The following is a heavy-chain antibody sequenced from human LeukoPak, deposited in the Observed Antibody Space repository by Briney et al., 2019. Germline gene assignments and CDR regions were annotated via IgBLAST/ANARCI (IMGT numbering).Heavy chain of an antibody. Sequence: GGPLRLFCAASGFTFSSYWMSCVRDAPGGAREWVAAIIKGGNEKYNEDSVKGRFTISRDNAKNSRYLQMNSLRAEDTAVYFCAREPEGATTPINWGQGTLVTVSS. J-gene: IGHJ4*02. V-gene: IGHV3-7*01. CDR3: AREPEGATTPIN. D-gene: IGHD1-26*01. CDR1: GFTFSSYW. CDR2: IIKGGNEK.